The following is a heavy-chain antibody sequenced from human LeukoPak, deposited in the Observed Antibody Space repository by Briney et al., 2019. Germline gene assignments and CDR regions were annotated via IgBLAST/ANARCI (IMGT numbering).Heavy chain of an antibody. V-gene: IGHV3-23*01. D-gene: IGHD2-21*02. Sequence: GGSLRLSCAASGFTFSSYAMSWVRQAPGKGLEWVSAISGSGGSTYYADSVKGRFTISRDNSKNTLYLQMNSLRAEDTAVYYCARLYCGGDCPSLHYYGMDVWGQGTTVTVSS. CDR3: ARLYCGGDCPSLHYYGMDV. CDR2: ISGSGGST. J-gene: IGHJ6*02. CDR1: GFTFSSYA.